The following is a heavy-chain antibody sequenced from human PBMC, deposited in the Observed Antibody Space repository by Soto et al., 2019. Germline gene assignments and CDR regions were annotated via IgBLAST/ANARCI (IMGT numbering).Heavy chain of an antibody. CDR2: TYYRSKWYN. CDR1: GDIVSSNSAA. J-gene: IGHJ5*02. D-gene: IGHD6-13*01. Sequence: SQTLSLSCVIAGDIVSSNSAAWNWIRQSPSRGLEWLGRTYYRSKWYNDYAVSVKSRITITPDTSKNQFSLHLNSVTPEDTAVYYCARDSYGLSSSWYYCWFDPWGKGTLVTVSS. CDR3: ARDSYGLSSSWYYCWFDP. V-gene: IGHV6-1*01.